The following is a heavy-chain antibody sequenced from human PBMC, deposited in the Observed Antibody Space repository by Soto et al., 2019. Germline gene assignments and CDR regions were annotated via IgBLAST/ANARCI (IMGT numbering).Heavy chain of an antibody. Sequence: ASVKVSCKASGYTFTSYDINWVRQATGQGLEWMGWMNPNSGNTGYAQKFQGRVTMTRNTSISTAYMELSSLRSEDTAVYYCAREGPLVLMVYAIGADDYYCGMDVWGQGTTVTVSS. D-gene: IGHD2-8*01. CDR1: GYTFTSYD. V-gene: IGHV1-8*01. CDR3: AREGPLVLMVYAIGADDYYCGMDV. J-gene: IGHJ6*02. CDR2: MNPNSGNT.